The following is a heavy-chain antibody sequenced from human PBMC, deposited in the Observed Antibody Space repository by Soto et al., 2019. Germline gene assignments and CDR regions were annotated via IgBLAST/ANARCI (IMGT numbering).Heavy chain of an antibody. Sequence: QVQLVESGGGVVQPGRSLRLSCAASGFTFSSYGMHWVRQAPGKGLEWVAVISYDGSNKYYADSVKGRFTIPRDNSKNTLYLQMNSLRAEDTAVYYCAKDVSSDHYYYYGMDVWGQGTTVTVSS. D-gene: IGHD3-22*01. J-gene: IGHJ6*02. V-gene: IGHV3-30*18. CDR1: GFTFSSYG. CDR3: AKDVSSDHYYYYGMDV. CDR2: ISYDGSNK.